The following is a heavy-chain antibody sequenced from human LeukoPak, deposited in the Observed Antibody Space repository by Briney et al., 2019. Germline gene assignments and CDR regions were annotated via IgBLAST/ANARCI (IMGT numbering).Heavy chain of an antibody. CDR2: INHSGST. J-gene: IGHJ5*02. D-gene: IGHD6-13*01. CDR3: ARARAGSSYELNWFDP. V-gene: IGHV4-34*01. CDR1: GGSFSGYY. Sequence: PSETLSLTCAVYGGSFSGYYWSWIRQPPGKGLEWSGEINHSGSTNYNPSLKSRVTISVDTSKNQFSLKLSSVTAADTAVYYCARARAGSSYELNWFDPGGQGTLVTVSS.